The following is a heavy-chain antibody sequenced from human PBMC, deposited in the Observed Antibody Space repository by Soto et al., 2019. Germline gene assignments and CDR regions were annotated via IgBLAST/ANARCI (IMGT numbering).Heavy chain of an antibody. V-gene: IGHV2-5*02. CDR1: GFSLSTSGVG. Sequence: QITLKESGPTLVKPTQTLTLTCTFSGFSLSTSGVGVGWIRQPAGKALEWLALIYWDDDKRYSPSLTSRLTITKDTSKTQVVLTMTNMDPVNTATYYCAHVLVVVANYGMDVWGQGTTVTVSS. D-gene: IGHD2-15*01. CDR3: AHVLVVVANYGMDV. J-gene: IGHJ6*02. CDR2: IYWDDDK.